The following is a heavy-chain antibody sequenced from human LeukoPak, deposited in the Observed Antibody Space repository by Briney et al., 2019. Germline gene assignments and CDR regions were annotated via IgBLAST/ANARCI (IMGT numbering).Heavy chain of an antibody. V-gene: IGHV3-33*01. CDR3: ARDQSGRLDY. J-gene: IGHJ4*02. D-gene: IGHD1-26*01. CDR2: IWYDGSNK. Sequence: PGGSLRLSCAASGFTFTNFGMHWVRQAPGKGLEWVAVIWYDGSNKYYADSVQGRFTISRDNSKNTPYLQMHSLRVEDTAVYYCARDQSGRLDYWGQGTLVTVSS. CDR1: GFTFTNFG.